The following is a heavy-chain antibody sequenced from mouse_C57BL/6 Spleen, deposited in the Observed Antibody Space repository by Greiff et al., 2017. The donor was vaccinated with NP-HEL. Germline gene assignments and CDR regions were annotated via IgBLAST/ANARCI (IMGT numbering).Heavy chain of an antibody. CDR3: VRDYYGSPFDY. J-gene: IGHJ2*01. CDR1: GFSFNTYA. V-gene: IGHV10-1*01. D-gene: IGHD1-1*01. CDR2: IRSKSNNYAT. Sequence: EVQRVESGGGLVQPKGSLKLSCAASGFSFNTYAMNWVRQAPGKGLEWVARIRSKSNNYATYYADSVKDRFTISRDDSESMLYLQMNNLKTEDTAMYYCVRDYYGSPFDYWGQGTTLTVSS.